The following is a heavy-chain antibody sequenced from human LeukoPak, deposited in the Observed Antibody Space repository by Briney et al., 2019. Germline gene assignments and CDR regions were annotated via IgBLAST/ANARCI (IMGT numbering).Heavy chain of an antibody. CDR2: INPKSGGI. V-gene: IGHV1-2*02. CDR3: ARERTLDY. CDR1: DYTFTYYY. Sequence: GASVKVSCKPIDYTFTYYYIHWVRQAPGQGLEWMGWINPKSGGINYAPKFKGRVTMTRDTSISTAYMELSSLRIDDTALYYCARERTLDYWGQGTLVTVSS. J-gene: IGHJ4*02. D-gene: IGHD3/OR15-3a*01.